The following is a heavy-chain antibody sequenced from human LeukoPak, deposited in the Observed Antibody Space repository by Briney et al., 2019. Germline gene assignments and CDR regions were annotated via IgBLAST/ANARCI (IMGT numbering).Heavy chain of an antibody. CDR2: ISISSSDI. D-gene: IGHD5-12*01. CDR3: AKDTVKVTTIRRVPHYMDV. V-gene: IGHV3-21*01. CDR1: GFTFSSYS. Sequence: PGGSLRLSCAASGFTFSSYSMNWVRQAPGKGLEWVSSISISSSDIYYADSVKGRFIISRDNSKNTLYLQMDSLRAEDTAVYYCAKDTVKVTTIRRVPHYMDVWGKGTTVTISS. J-gene: IGHJ6*03.